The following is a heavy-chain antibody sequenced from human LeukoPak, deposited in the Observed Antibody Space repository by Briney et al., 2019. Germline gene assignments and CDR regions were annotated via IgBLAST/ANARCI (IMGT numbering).Heavy chain of an antibody. CDR3: VRDGGVSGYDLLDY. V-gene: IGHV3-7*01. J-gene: IGHJ4*02. CDR2: INQDGSKE. D-gene: IGHD5-12*01. CDR1: GFTFSNYS. Sequence: GGSLRLSCAASGFTFSNYSMTWVRQAPGKGLEWVADINQDGSKEYYIDSVKGRFTISRDNSKNSLYLQMNSLRAEDTAVYYCVRDGGVSGYDLLDYWGQGTLVTVSS.